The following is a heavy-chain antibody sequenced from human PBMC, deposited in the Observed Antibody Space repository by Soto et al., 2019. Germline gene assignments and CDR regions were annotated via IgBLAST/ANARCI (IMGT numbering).Heavy chain of an antibody. CDR2: ISSSSSTI. V-gene: IGHV3-48*01. D-gene: IGHD6-19*01. Sequence: EVQLVESGGGLVQPGGSLRLSCAASGFTFSSYSMNWVRQAPGKGLEWVSYISSSSSTIYYADSVKGRFTISRDNAKNSLYLQMNSLRAEDTAVYYCARDRAVAGINERGRRDWYFALWGRGTLVTVSS. CDR1: GFTFSSYS. J-gene: IGHJ2*01. CDR3: ARDRAVAGINERGRRDWYFAL.